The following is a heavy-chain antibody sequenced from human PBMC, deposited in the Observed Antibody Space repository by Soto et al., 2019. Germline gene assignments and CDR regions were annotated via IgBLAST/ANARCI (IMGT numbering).Heavy chain of an antibody. D-gene: IGHD6-19*01. J-gene: IGHJ4*02. V-gene: IGHV3-23*01. CDR1: GLSFSNYA. CDR2: ISGSGSNT. Sequence: PGGSLRLSCAASGLSFSNYAMNWVRQAPGKGLEWVSGISGSGSNTYYADSVEGRFTISRDNSKNTLYLQMNSLRAEDTAVYYCAKEILAVAAKRYFDYWGQGTLVTVSS. CDR3: AKEILAVAAKRYFDY.